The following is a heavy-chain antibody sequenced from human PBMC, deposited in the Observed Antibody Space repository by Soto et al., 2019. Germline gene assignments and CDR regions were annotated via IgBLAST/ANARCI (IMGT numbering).Heavy chain of an antibody. CDR3: ARPSYYYDSSGYYYSAFDI. D-gene: IGHD3-22*01. CDR2: IDPSDSYT. Sequence: LGESLKISCKGSGYSFTSYWISWVRQMPGKGLEWMGRIDPSDSYTNYSPSFQGHVTISADKSISTAYLQWSSLKASDTATYYCARPSYYYDSSGYYYSAFDIWGQGTMVTVSS. V-gene: IGHV5-10-1*01. J-gene: IGHJ3*02. CDR1: GYSFTSYW.